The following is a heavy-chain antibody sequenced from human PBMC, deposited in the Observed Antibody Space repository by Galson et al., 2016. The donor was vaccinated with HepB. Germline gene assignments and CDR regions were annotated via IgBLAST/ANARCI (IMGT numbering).Heavy chain of an antibody. CDR2: ISSSRSTI. D-gene: IGHD3-9*01. Sequence: SLRLSCAASGFTLSTHSMNWVRQAPWKGLEWVSYISSSRSTIYYADFVKGRFTISRDNAKNSVHLQMNSLRAKDTAVYYCARDRYDILTGYYHGMDVWGQGTAVTVSS. CDR1: GFTLSTHS. CDR3: ARDRYDILTGYYHGMDV. J-gene: IGHJ6*02. V-gene: IGHV3-48*04.